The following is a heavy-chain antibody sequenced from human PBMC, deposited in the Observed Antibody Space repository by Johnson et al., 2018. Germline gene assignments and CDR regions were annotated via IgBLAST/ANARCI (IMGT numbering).Heavy chain of an antibody. D-gene: IGHD3-22*01. CDR2: IWADTSRQ. Sequence: QVQLVQSGGGVVQPGGSLRLSCAASGFTFNTYGMHWVRQAPGKGLAWVAFIWADTSRQDYADTAKGRFTVSRDNAKNTLFLQLNNLRAEDTSIYYCVGDPRRSGFAFHIWGQGTMVTVSS. CDR1: GFTFNTYG. V-gene: IGHV3-30*02. J-gene: IGHJ3*02. CDR3: VGDPRRSGFAFHI.